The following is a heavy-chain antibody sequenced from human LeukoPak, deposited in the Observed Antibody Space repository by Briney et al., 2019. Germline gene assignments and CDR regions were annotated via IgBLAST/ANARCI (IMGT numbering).Heavy chain of an antibody. CDR3: TRPYSSGYY. Sequence: PGGSLRLSCAASGFAFSRPAMHWLRQAPGKGLEWVGRIRSKPNNYATTYSASVEGRFTISRDDSKNTAYLQMNSLKIEDTAVYYCTRPYSSGYYWGQGTLVTVSS. D-gene: IGHD6-19*01. CDR2: IRSKPNNYAT. V-gene: IGHV3-73*01. J-gene: IGHJ4*02. CDR1: GFAFSRPA.